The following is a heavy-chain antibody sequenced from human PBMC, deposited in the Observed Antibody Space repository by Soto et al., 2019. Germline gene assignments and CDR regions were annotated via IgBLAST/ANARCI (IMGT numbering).Heavy chain of an antibody. V-gene: IGHV3-30*03. CDR2: ISYDGSDK. D-gene: IGHD1-1*01. J-gene: IGHJ6*02. CDR1: GFTFRSYG. Sequence: QVQLVESGGGVVQPGSSLRLSCAPSGFTFRSYGMHWVRQAPGKGLEWVAAISYDGSDKYYADSVKGRFTISRDNSERILYLQMNSLRAEDTAVYYCISCQLPDFFYGMDVWGQGTTVIVSS. CDR3: ISCQLPDFFYGMDV.